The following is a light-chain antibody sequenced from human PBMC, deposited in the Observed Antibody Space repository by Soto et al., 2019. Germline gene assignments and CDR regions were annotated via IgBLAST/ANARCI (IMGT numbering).Light chain of an antibody. CDR2: DAS. Sequence: EIVMTQSPATLSVSPGERATLSCRASQSVNSNLAWYRQKPGQAPRLLLSDASPRATGVPARFSGSGSGTEFTLTISSLQSEDSGIYDCQQYNFWPPLTFGGGTKVEIK. V-gene: IGKV3-15*01. CDR1: QSVNSN. CDR3: QQYNFWPPLT. J-gene: IGKJ4*01.